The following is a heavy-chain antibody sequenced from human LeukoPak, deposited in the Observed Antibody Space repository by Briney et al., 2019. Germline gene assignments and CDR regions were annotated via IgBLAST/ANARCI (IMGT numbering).Heavy chain of an antibody. J-gene: IGHJ3*02. CDR3: AKVKGEVIGAFDI. Sequence: PGGSLRLSCVASGFTFSSYGMHWVRQAPGKGLEWVAVISYDGNNRYYADSVKGRFTISRYNSKNTLYLQMNSLRAEDTAVYYCAKVKGEVIGAFDIWGQGTMVTVSS. CDR1: GFTFSSYG. CDR2: ISYDGNNR. D-gene: IGHD3-16*01. V-gene: IGHV3-30*18.